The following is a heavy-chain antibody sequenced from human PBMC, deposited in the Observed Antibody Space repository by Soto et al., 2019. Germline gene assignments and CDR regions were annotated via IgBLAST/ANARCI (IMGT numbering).Heavy chain of an antibody. Sequence: QVQLVQSGAEVKKPGASVRVSCKASGYTFTSYYIHWVRQAPGQGLEWMAIVNPTGGSTNHAQKFQGRVTVTFDTSTSTVFMELNSLRYEDTAVYYCARHLAAGDSWGQGTLVTVSS. D-gene: IGHD6-25*01. J-gene: IGHJ4*02. CDR3: ARHLAAGDS. V-gene: IGHV1-46*03. CDR1: GYTFTSYY. CDR2: VNPTGGST.